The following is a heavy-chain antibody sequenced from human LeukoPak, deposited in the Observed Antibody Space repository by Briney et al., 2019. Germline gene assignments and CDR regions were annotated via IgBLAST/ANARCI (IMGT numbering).Heavy chain of an antibody. D-gene: IGHD3-22*01. CDR3: ASTQYYYDSSGYYTGVFDY. CDR1: GGSISSGGYS. CDR2: IYHSGST. J-gene: IGHJ4*02. V-gene: IGHV4-30-2*01. Sequence: PSQTLSLTCAVSGGSISSGGYSWSWIRQRPGKGLEWIGYIYHSGSTYYNPSLKSRVTISVDRSKNQFSLKLSSVTAADTAVYYCASTQYYYDSSGYYTGVFDYWGQGTLVTVSS.